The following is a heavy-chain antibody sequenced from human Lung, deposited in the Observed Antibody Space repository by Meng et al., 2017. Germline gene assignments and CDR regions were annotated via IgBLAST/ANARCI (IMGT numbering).Heavy chain of an antibody. J-gene: IGHJ4*02. D-gene: IGHD4-11*01. CDR1: GGSFSDYY. Sequence: VRLQQWGAGLLKPSETLSPTCVVSGGSFSDYYWSWFRQPPGKGLEWIGEINHSGSTNYNPSLESRATISVDTSQNNLSLKLSSVTAADSAVYYCARGPTTMAHDFDYWGQGTLVTVSS. CDR3: ARGPTTMAHDFDY. CDR2: INHSGST. V-gene: IGHV4-34*01.